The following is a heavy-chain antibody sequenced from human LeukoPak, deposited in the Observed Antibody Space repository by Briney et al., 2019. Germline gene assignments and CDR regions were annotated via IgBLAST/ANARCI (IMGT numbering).Heavy chain of an antibody. V-gene: IGHV4-38-2*02. J-gene: IGHJ4*02. CDR3: ARDPYYYDSSGHDY. CDR2: IYHSGST. CDR1: GGSISGYY. Sequence: SETLSLTCTVSGGSISGYYWGWIRQPPGKGLEWIGGIYHSGSTYYNPSLKSRVTISVDTSKNQFSLKLSSVTAADTAVYYCARDPYYYDSSGHDYWGQGTLVTVSS. D-gene: IGHD3-22*01.